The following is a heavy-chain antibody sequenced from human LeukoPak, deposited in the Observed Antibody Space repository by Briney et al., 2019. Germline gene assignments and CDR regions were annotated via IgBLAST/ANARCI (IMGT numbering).Heavy chain of an antibody. CDR1: GFTFSSYG. D-gene: IGHD6-25*01. V-gene: IGHV3-23*01. Sequence: PGGSLRLPCAASGFTFSSYGMSWVRQAPGKGLEWVSAISGSGGSTYYADSVKGRFTISRDNSKNTLYLQMNGLRAEDTAVYYCAKVPSAASRYYYYYMDVWGKGTTVTISS. J-gene: IGHJ6*03. CDR3: AKVPSAASRYYYYYMDV. CDR2: ISGSGGST.